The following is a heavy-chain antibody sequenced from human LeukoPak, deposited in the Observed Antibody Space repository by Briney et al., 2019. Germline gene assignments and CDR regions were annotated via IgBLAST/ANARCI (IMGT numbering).Heavy chain of an antibody. J-gene: IGHJ6*03. D-gene: IGHD1-26*01. CDR1: GFTFSSYS. V-gene: IGHV3-21*01. CDR3: ARDPYSGRYGDYYYYYMDV. Sequence: GGSLRLSCAASGFTFSSYSMNWVRQAPGKGLEWVSSISSSSSYIYSADSVKGQFTIPRDNAKNSLYLQMNSLRAEDTAVYYCARDPYSGRYGDYYYYYMDVWGKGTTVTISS. CDR2: ISSSSSYI.